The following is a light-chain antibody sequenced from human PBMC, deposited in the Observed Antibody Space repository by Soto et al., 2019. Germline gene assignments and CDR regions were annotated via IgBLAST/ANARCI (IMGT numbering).Light chain of an antibody. CDR3: HRSYSTPLS. Sequence: DIQMTQSPSSLSASVGDRVTITCRASQSISSYLNWYQQKPGKAPKLLIYAASSLQSGVPSRFSGIASGTDFTRTISSRQPEDFATYYCHRSYSTPLSFGGGTKVEIK. CDR2: AAS. J-gene: IGKJ4*01. CDR1: QSISSY. V-gene: IGKV1-39*01.